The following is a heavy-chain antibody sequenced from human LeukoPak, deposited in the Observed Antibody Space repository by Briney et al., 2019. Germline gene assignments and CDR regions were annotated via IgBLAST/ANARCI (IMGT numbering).Heavy chain of an antibody. J-gene: IGHJ4*02. CDR2: IYYSGST. V-gene: IGHV4-39*01. D-gene: IGHD4-23*01. Sequence: SETLSLTCTVSGGSISSSSYYWGWIRQPPGKGLEWIGSIYYSGSTYYNPSLKSRVTISVDTSENQFSLKLSSVTAADTAVYYCARLDYYGGNGVIDYWGQGTLVTVSS. CDR3: ARLDYYGGNGVIDY. CDR1: GGSISSSSYY.